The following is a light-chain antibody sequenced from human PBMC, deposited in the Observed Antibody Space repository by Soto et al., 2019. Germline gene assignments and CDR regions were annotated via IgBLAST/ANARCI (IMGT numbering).Light chain of an antibody. J-gene: IGLJ3*02. CDR2: EVS. CDR3: SSFTTSSTWV. Sequence: QSVLTQPASVSGSPGQSITISCTGTSSDVGGYNYVSWYQHHPGKAPQLMIYEVSTRPSGVSDRFSGSKSGNTASLIISGLQAEDEADYYCSSFTTSSTWVFGGGTQLTVL. CDR1: SSDVGGYNY. V-gene: IGLV2-14*01.